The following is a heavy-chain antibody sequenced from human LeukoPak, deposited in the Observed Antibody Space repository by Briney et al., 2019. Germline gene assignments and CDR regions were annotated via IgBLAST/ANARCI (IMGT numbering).Heavy chain of an antibody. Sequence: GGSLRLSCTTSGFNFGDYAMSWVRQAPGKGLEWVGFIRSKAYRGATGDAASVKGRVTISRDDSKSIAYLYMNSLKTEDTAVYYCTSVHDSRAYYHSGIDYWGQGTLVTVSS. J-gene: IGHJ4*02. V-gene: IGHV3-49*04. CDR2: IRSKAYRGAT. CDR1: GFNFGDYA. CDR3: TSVHDSRAYYHSGIDY. D-gene: IGHD3-22*01.